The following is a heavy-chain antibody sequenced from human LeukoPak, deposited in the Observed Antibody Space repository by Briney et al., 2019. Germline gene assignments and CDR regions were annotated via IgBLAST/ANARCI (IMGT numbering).Heavy chain of an antibody. CDR3: ARGSRSVRGLSPIYPSDY. Sequence: GASVKVSCKASGYTFTSYAMHWVRQAPGQRLEWMGWINGGNGNTKYSQKFQGRVTITRDTSASTAYMELSSLRSEDTAVYYCARGSRSVRGLSPIYPSDYWGQGTLVTVSS. CDR2: INGGNGNT. V-gene: IGHV1-3*01. CDR1: GYTFTSYA. D-gene: IGHD3-16*01. J-gene: IGHJ4*02.